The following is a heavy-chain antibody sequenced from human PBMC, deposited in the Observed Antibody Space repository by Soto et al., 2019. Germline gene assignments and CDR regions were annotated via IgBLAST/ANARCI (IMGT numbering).Heavy chain of an antibody. CDR1: GFTFSSYA. Sequence: GGSLRLSCAASGFTFSSYAMHWVRQAPGKGLEWVAVISYDGSNKYYADSVKGRFTISRDNSKNTLYLQMNSLRAEDTAVYYCARERDGMGNGMDVWGQGTTVTVSS. CDR3: ARERDGMGNGMDV. V-gene: IGHV3-30-3*01. D-gene: IGHD7-27*01. J-gene: IGHJ6*02. CDR2: ISYDGSNK.